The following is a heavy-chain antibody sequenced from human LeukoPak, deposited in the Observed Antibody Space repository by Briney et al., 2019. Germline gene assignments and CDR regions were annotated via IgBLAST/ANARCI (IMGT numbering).Heavy chain of an antibody. J-gene: IGHJ5*02. V-gene: IGHV3-74*01. Sequence: GGSLRLSCAASGFTFSSYWMHWVRQAPGKGLVWVSRINSDGSSTSYADSVKGRFTISRDNAKNMLYLQMNSLRAEDTAVYYCARDPYCSGGSCYFPNWFDPWGQGTLVTVSS. CDR1: GFTFSSYW. CDR2: INSDGSST. D-gene: IGHD2-15*01. CDR3: ARDPYCSGGSCYFPNWFDP.